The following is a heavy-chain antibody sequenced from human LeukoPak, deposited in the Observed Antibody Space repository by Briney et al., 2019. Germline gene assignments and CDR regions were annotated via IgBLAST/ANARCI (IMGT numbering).Heavy chain of an antibody. J-gene: IGHJ6*03. CDR2: ISENGGST. Sequence: GGSLRLSCAASEFTFSNYAMHWVRQAPGKGLEYVTAISENGGSTYYINSVKGRFTISRDNSKNTMYLQMGSLGAADTAVYYCARVRGCSSTSCYTYYYYMDVWGKGTTVTVSS. V-gene: IGHV3-64*01. D-gene: IGHD2-2*02. CDR3: ARVRGCSSTSCYTYYYYMDV. CDR1: EFTFSNYA.